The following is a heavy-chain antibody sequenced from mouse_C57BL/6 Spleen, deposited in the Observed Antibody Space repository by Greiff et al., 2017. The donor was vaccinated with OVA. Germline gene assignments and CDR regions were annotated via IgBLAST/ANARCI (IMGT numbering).Heavy chain of an antibody. CDR1: GFSFNTYA. CDR2: IRSKSNNYAT. J-gene: IGHJ4*01. CDR3: VTIYDGYYSYAMDY. D-gene: IGHD2-3*01. V-gene: IGHV10-1*01. Sequence: EVQVVESGGGLVQPKGSLKLSCAASGFSFNTYAMNWVRQAPGKGLEWVARIRSKSNNYATYYADSVKDRFTISRDDSESMLYLQMNNLKTEDTAMYYCVTIYDGYYSYAMDYWGQGTSVTVSS.